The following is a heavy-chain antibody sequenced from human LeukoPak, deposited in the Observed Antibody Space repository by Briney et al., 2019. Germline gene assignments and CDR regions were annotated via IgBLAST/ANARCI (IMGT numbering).Heavy chain of an antibody. CDR2: INHSGST. V-gene: IGHV4-34*01. J-gene: IGHJ2*01. CDR3: AISWEDTPFDL. CDR1: GGSFSGYY. Sequence: PSETLSLTCAVYGGSFSGYYWSWIRQPPGKGLEWIGEINHSGSTNYNPSLTSRVTISVDTSKNQFSLKLSSVTAADSAVYYYAISWEDTPFDLWGHGTLVTVSS. D-gene: IGHD1-26*01.